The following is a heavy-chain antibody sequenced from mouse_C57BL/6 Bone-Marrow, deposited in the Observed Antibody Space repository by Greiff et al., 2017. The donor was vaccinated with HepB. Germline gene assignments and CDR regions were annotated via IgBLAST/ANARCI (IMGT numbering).Heavy chain of an antibody. Sequence: VQLQQSGPELVKPGASVKISCKASGYTFTDYYMNWVKQSHGKSLEWIGDINPNNGGTSYNQKFKGKATLTVDKSSSTAYMELRSLTSEDSAVYYCARNYYGSSYVGYFDVWGTGTTVTVSS. V-gene: IGHV1-26*01. CDR2: INPNNGGT. D-gene: IGHD1-1*01. CDR3: ARNYYGSSYVGYFDV. CDR1: GYTFTDYY. J-gene: IGHJ1*03.